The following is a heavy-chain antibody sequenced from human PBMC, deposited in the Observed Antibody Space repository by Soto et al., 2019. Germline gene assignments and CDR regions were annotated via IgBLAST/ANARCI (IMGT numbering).Heavy chain of an antibody. D-gene: IGHD4-4*01. J-gene: IGHJ6*02. CDR2: ISYDGSNK. Sequence: PGGSLRLSCAASGFTFSSYGMHWVRQAPGKGLEWVAVISYDGSNKYYADSVKGRFTISRDNSKNTLYLQMNSLRAEDTAVYYCATKSNDYSNYYYYYYGMDVWGQGTTVTVSS. CDR1: GFTFSSYG. V-gene: IGHV3-30*03. CDR3: ATKSNDYSNYYYYYYGMDV.